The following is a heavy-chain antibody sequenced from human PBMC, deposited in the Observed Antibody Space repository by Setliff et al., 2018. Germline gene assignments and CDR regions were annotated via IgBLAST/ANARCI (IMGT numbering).Heavy chain of an antibody. CDR2: INRRGST. CDR1: GGSVNSGYDN. J-gene: IGHJ4*02. V-gene: IGHV4-61*10. CDR3: ARGGTFRYFDY. D-gene: IGHD5-12*01. Sequence: SETLSLTCTVSGGSVNSGYDNWNWLRQPAGKGLEWIGHINRRGSTNFSPSLKSRVTISLDTSKNQFSLRLSSVTAADTAVYYCARGGTFRYFDYWGQGTPVTVS.